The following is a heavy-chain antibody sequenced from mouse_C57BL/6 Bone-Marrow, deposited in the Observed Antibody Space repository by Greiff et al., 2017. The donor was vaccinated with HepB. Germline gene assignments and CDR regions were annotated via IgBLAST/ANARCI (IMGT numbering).Heavy chain of an antibody. CDR3: TRDLTIVTTYYYAMDY. CDR2: ISSGGDYI. Sequence: EVQRVESGEGLVKPGGSLKLSCAASGFTFSSYAMSWVRQTPEKRLEWVAYISSGGDYIYYADTVKGRFTISRDNARNTLYLQMSSLKSEDTAMYYCTRDLTIVTTYYYAMDYWGQGTSVTVSS. V-gene: IGHV5-9-1*02. D-gene: IGHD2-5*01. J-gene: IGHJ4*01. CDR1: GFTFSSYA.